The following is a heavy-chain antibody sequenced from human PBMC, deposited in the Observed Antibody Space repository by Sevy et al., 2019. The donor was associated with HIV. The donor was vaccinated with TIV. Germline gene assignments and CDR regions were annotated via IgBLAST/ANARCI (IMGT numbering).Heavy chain of an antibody. CDR3: AGPTLTYSSGWSYYDS. J-gene: IGHJ4*02. CDR2: INYSGST. V-gene: IGHV4-39*01. Sequence: SETLSLTYTVSGASISSSGYCWGWIRQPPGKGLEWIASINYSGSTFYNPSLKSRVTISSDTSKNQFSLKLNSVTAADTAIYYCAGPTLTYSSGWSYYDSWGQGTVVTVSS. D-gene: IGHD6-19*01. CDR1: GASISSSGYC.